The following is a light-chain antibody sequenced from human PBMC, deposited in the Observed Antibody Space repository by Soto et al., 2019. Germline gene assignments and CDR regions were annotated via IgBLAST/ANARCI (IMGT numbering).Light chain of an antibody. V-gene: IGLV4-69*01. J-gene: IGLJ3*02. CDR2: LNSDGSH. CDR3: QTWGTGIQGV. Sequence: QLLLTQSPSASASLGASVKLTCTLSSGHSSYAIAWHQQQPEKGPRYLMKLNSDGSHSKGDGIPDRFSGSGSGAERYLTISSLQSEDEADYYCQTWGTGIQGVFGGGTKLTVL. CDR1: SGHSSYA.